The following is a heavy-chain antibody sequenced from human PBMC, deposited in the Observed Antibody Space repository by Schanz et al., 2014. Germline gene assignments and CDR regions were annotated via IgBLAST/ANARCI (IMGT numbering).Heavy chain of an antibody. CDR1: GFTFTDHA. D-gene: IGHD5-12*01. CDR2: ISAGGTNT. V-gene: IGHV3-23*01. J-gene: IGHJ6*02. Sequence: EVQLLASGGGLVQPGGSLRLTCLTSGFTFTDHAMSWVRQAPGKGLEWVSTISAGGTNTYYADSVKGRFTLSRDRAKKSLYLQMNSLRAEDTAVYYCARRLVANNNYYGMDVWGQGTTVTVSS. CDR3: ARRLVANNNYYGMDV.